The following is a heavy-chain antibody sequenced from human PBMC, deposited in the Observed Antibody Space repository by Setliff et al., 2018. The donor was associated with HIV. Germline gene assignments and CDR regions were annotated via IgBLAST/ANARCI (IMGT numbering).Heavy chain of an antibody. CDR1: GFTLSSYS. V-gene: IGHV3-48*01. CDR2: NGIINGAK. J-gene: IGHJ4*02. D-gene: IGHD3-9*01. Sequence: GGSLRLSCAASGFTLSSYSMNWVRQAPGKGLEWISYNGIINGAKHYADSMEGRFTISRDDAKNSLYLQMDSLRAEDTAVYYCVRDRDWAFDYWGQGILVTVSS. CDR3: VRDRDWAFDY.